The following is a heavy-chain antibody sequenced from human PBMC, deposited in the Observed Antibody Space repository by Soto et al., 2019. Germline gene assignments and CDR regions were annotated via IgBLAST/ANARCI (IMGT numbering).Heavy chain of an antibody. CDR2: IIPIFGTA. D-gene: IGHD1-26*01. Sequence: QVKLVQSGAEVKKPGSSVKVSCKASGGTFSSYAISWVRQAPGQGLEWMGGIIPIFGTANYAQKFQGRVTITADESTRTDYMELSNVGSEDTAVYYCPGGQGGAAPGWFDPWGQGTLVTVSS. V-gene: IGHV1-69*12. J-gene: IGHJ5*02. CDR3: PGGQGGAAPGWFDP. CDR1: GGTFSSYA.